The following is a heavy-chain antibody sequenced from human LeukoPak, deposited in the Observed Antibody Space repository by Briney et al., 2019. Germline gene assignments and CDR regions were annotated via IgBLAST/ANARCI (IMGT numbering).Heavy chain of an antibody. Sequence: ASVKVSCKASGYTFTSYAMNWVRQAPGQGLEWMGWINTNTGNPTYAQGFTGRFVFSLDTSVSTAYLQISSLKAEDTAVYYCAREGVGYGDYSTLPDYWGQGTLVTVSS. CDR3: AREGVGYGDYSTLPDY. CDR1: GYTFTSYA. J-gene: IGHJ4*02. CDR2: INTNTGNP. D-gene: IGHD4-17*01. V-gene: IGHV7-4-1*02.